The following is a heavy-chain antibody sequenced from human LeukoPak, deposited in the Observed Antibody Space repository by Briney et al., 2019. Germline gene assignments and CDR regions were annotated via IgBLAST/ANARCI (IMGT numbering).Heavy chain of an antibody. Sequence: SQSLSLTCTVSGGSISSGGYYWSWIRQHPGKGLEWIGYIHYSGSTYYNPSLNSRVTISVDRSANHFSLKVSSVTAADTAVYYCARDAIDSNYFDFWGQGTLVTLS. J-gene: IGHJ4*02. CDR1: GGSISSGGYY. D-gene: IGHD4-11*01. V-gene: IGHV4-31*03. CDR2: IHYSGST. CDR3: ARDAIDSNYFDF.